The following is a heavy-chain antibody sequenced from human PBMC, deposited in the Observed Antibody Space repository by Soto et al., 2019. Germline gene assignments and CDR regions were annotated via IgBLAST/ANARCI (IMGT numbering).Heavy chain of an antibody. J-gene: IGHJ4*02. CDR3: AASYGSGYRAFDY. CDR1: GDTFSFYT. Sequence: QVQLVQSGTEVKKPGSSVKVSCKASGDTFSFYTINWVRQAPGLGLEWVGRINPIVSMSNYAQKFQGRVSMTADKSTSTADMELISLRSDDTAMYFCAASYGSGYRAFDYWGQGALVIVSS. D-gene: IGHD3-10*01. CDR2: INPIVSMS. V-gene: IGHV1-69*02.